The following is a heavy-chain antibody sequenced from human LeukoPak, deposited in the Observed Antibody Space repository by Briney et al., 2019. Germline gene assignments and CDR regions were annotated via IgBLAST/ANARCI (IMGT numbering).Heavy chain of an antibody. CDR3: ARVGTEARIIRNPGSIDSGKTGRSAFDI. CDR1: GFTFSSYS. CDR2: ISSSGSTI. D-gene: IGHD1-26*01. Sequence: PGVSLRLSCAASGFTFSSYSMNWVRQAPGKGLEWVSYISSSGSTIYYADSVKGRFTITRDNAKNSLYLQMNSLKAEDTAVYYCARVGTEARIIRNPGSIDSGKTGRSAFDIWGQGTMVTVSS. J-gene: IGHJ3*02. V-gene: IGHV3-48*04.